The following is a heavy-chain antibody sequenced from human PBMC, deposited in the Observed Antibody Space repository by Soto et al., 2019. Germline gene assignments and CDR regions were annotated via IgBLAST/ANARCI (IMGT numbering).Heavy chain of an antibody. V-gene: IGHV3-30-3*01. J-gene: IGHJ4*02. D-gene: IGHD3-10*01. CDR3: ARDRELGRPGPLDY. CDR2: ISYDGSNK. CDR1: GFTFSSYA. Sequence: QVQLVESGGGVVQPGRSLRLSCAASGFTFSSYAMHWVRQAPGKGLEWVAVISYDGSNKYYADSVKGRFTISRDNSKNTLYLQMNSLRAEDTAVYYCARDRELGRPGPLDYWGQGTLVTVSS.